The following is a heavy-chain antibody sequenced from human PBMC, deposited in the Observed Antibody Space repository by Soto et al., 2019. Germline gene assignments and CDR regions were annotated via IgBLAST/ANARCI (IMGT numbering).Heavy chain of an antibody. V-gene: IGHV3-23*01. CDR2: ISGSGGST. CDR3: AGGSSRTRIFDY. Sequence: GGSLRLSCAASGFTFSSYAMSWVRQAPGKGLEWVSAISGSGGSTYYADSVKGRFTTSRDNSKNTLYLQMNSLRAEDTAVYYCAGGSSRTRIFDYWGQGPLVTVSS. D-gene: IGHD3-10*01. CDR1: GFTFSSYA. J-gene: IGHJ4*02.